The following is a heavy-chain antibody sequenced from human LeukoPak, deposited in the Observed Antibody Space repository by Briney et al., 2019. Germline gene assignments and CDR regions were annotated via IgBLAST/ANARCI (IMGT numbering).Heavy chain of an antibody. J-gene: IGHJ4*02. Sequence: GGSLRLSCAASGMTFRSHWMTWVRQAPGKGLEWVGRIKSKTDGGTTDYAAPVKGRFTISRDDSKNTLYLQINSLKTEDTAVYYCTTGEGYDYVWGSYREFDYWGQGTLVTVSS. V-gene: IGHV3-15*01. CDR3: TTGEGYDYVWGSYREFDY. CDR1: GMTFRSHW. D-gene: IGHD3-16*02. CDR2: IKSKTDGGTT.